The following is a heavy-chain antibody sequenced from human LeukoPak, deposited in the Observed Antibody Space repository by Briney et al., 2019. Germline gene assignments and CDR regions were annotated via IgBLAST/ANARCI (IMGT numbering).Heavy chain of an antibody. V-gene: IGHV3-7*04. CDR2: IKQDLSEK. D-gene: IGHD4-17*01. CDR3: AKEKASYGDYLEYYFDY. CDR1: GFSFSSYW. J-gene: IGHJ4*02. Sequence: GGSLRLSCAASGFSFSSYWMNWVRQAPGKGLEWVANIKQDLSEKYYVDSVKGRFTISRDNAKNSVYLQMNSLRAEDTAVYYCAKEKASYGDYLEYYFDYWGQGTLVTVSS.